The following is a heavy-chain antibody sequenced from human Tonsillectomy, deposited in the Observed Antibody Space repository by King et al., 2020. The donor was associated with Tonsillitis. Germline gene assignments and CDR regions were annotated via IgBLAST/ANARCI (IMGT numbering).Heavy chain of an antibody. J-gene: IGHJ4*02. CDR2: IDPSDSYT. V-gene: IGHV5-10-1*03. Sequence: QLVQSGAEVKKPGESLRISCKGSGYSFTSYWISWVRQMPGKGLEWMGRIDPSDSYTNYSPSFQGHVTISADKSISTAYLQWSSLKASDTAMYYCASLYYYDSSGYTPFDYWGQGTLVTVSS. CDR1: GYSFTSYW. D-gene: IGHD3-22*01. CDR3: ASLYYYDSSGYTPFDY.